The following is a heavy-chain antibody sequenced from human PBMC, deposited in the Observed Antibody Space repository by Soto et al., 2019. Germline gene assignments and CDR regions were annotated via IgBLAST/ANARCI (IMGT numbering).Heavy chain of an antibody. J-gene: IGHJ3*01. Sequence: EVQLVESGGGLVQRGGSLRLSCTASGFSSSNYEMNWIRQAPGKGLEWVSHISTTGTSPYYADSVRGRFTVSRDTANNSIYLQMNSLRAEDTALYYCARDGHRGPSDAFDVWGQGTMVTVSS. CDR2: ISTTGTSP. CDR3: ARDGHRGPSDAFDV. CDR1: GFSSSNYE. V-gene: IGHV3-48*03. D-gene: IGHD3-10*01.